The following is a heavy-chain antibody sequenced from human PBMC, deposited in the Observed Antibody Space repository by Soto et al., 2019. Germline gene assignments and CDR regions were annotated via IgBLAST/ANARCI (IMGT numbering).Heavy chain of an antibody. CDR1: GGTFSSYA. Sequence: EASEKVSCKASGGTFSSYAISWVRQAPGQGLEWMGGIIPIFGTANYAQKFQGRVTITADKSTSTAYMELSSLRSEDTAVYYCARSTIFGAWFDPWGQGTLVTVSS. J-gene: IGHJ5*02. CDR2: IIPIFGTA. D-gene: IGHD3-3*01. V-gene: IGHV1-69*06. CDR3: ARSTIFGAWFDP.